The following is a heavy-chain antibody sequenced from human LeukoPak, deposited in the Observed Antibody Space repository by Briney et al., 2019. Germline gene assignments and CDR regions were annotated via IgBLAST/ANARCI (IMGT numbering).Heavy chain of an antibody. J-gene: IGHJ4*02. Sequence: SVKVSCKASGGTFSSYTISWVRQAPGQGLEWMGRIIPILGIANYAQKFQGRVTIPADKSTSTAYMELSSLRSEDTAVYYCATGYSYGLPFDYWGQGTLVTVSS. V-gene: IGHV1-69*02. D-gene: IGHD5-18*01. CDR1: GGTFSSYT. CDR2: IIPILGIA. CDR3: ATGYSYGLPFDY.